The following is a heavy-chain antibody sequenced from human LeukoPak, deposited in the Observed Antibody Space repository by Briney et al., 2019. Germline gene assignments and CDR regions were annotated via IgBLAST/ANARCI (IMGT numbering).Heavy chain of an antibody. J-gene: IGHJ5*02. CDR3: ARGYSSGWYWFDP. D-gene: IGHD6-19*01. Sequence: SETLSLTCTVSGGSISSYYWSWIRQPPGKGLEWIGYIYYSGSTNYNPSLKSRVTISVDTSKNQFSLKLSSVTAADTAVYYCARGYSSGWYWFDPWGQGTLVTVSS. CDR1: GGSISSYY. V-gene: IGHV4-59*01. CDR2: IYYSGST.